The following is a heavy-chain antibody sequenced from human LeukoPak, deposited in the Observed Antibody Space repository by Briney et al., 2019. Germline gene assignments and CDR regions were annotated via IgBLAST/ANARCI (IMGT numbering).Heavy chain of an antibody. D-gene: IGHD1-26*01. CDR1: GFAFSASA. J-gene: IGHJ4*02. Sequence: PGGSLRLSCAVSGFAFSASAMHWVRQASGKGLEWVGRIRSKANNYATAYAASVKGRFTISRDDSKNTAYLQMNSLKTEDTSVYYCTGANGDKTAWGQGTLVTVSS. CDR3: TGANGDKTA. CDR2: IRSKANNYAT. V-gene: IGHV3-73*01.